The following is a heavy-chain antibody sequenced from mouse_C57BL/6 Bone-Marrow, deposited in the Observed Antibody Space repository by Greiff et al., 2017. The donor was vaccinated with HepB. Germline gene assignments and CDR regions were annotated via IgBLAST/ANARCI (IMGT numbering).Heavy chain of an antibody. CDR3: AKSGGFAY. CDR1: GFSLTSYG. Sequence: VQLQQSGPGLVQPSQSLSITCTVSGFSLTSYGVHWVRQPPGKGLEWLGVIWSGGSTDYNAAFITRLSIINDNYKSQLFFKMNSLQAYDTAIYYCAKSGGFAYWGQGTLVTVSA. J-gene: IGHJ3*01. V-gene: IGHV2-4*01. CDR2: IWSGGST.